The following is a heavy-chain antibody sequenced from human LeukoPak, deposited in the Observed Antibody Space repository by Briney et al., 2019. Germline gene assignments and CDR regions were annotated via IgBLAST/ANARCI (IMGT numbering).Heavy chain of an antibody. J-gene: IGHJ4*02. CDR1: GYTFTSYG. CDR2: ISAYNGNT. CDR3: ARDQGRDIAARLGY. Sequence: ASVKVSCKASGYTFTSYGISWVRQAPGQGLEWMGWISAYNGNTNYAQKLQGRVTMTTDTSTSTAYMGLRSLRSDDTAVYYCARDQGRDIAARLGYWGQRTLVTVSS. V-gene: IGHV1-18*01. D-gene: IGHD6-6*01.